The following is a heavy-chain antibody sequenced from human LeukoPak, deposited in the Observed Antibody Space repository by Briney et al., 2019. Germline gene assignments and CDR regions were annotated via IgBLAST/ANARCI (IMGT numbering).Heavy chain of an antibody. J-gene: IGHJ4*02. D-gene: IGHD3-22*01. CDR1: GFTFDDYA. CDR2: ISWNSGSI. CDR3: AKDFGSSDYYSGLLYYFDY. Sequence: PGRSLRLSCAASGFTFDDYAMHWVRQAPGKGLEWVSGISWNSGSIGYADSVKGRFTISRDNAKNSLYLQMNSLRAEDTALYYCAKDFGSSDYYSGLLYYFDYWGQGTLVTVSS. V-gene: IGHV3-9*01.